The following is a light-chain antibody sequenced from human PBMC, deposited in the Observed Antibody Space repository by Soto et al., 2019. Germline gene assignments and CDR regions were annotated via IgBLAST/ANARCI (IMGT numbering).Light chain of an antibody. CDR3: QQYMNYPLT. Sequence: DIQMTQSPSSLSASVGDRVTITCRASQSISIWLAWFQQKPGKAPTLLIQKASNLESGVPSRFGGSGSGTEFTLTISSLQPDDFATYYCQQYMNYPLTFGGGTKVEIK. CDR2: KAS. CDR1: QSISIW. V-gene: IGKV1-5*03. J-gene: IGKJ4*01.